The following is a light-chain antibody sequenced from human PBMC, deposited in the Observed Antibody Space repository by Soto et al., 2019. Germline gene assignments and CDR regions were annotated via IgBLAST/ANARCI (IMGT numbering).Light chain of an antibody. J-gene: IGKJ2*01. CDR3: QQYGSSPRYT. V-gene: IGKV3-20*01. CDR1: QSVSSSY. Sequence: EIVLTQSPGTLSLSPGKRATLSCRASQSVSSSYFAWYQQKPGQAPRLLIYGSSSRATGIPDRFSGSGSGTDFTLTLSRLEPEDFAVYYCQQYGSSPRYTFGQGTKLEIK. CDR2: GSS.